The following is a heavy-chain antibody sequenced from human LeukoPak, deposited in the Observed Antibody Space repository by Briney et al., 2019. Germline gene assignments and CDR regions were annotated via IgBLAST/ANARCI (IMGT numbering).Heavy chain of an antibody. V-gene: IGHV3-30*02. Sequence: GGSLRLSCAASGFTFSSKGMHWLRQAPGKGREWVAMIRNHGNDEYHADSVKGRFSVSRDNSKNTMYLQMNSLRAEDTAVYYCAKDASWSLDYWGQGTLVTVSP. CDR1: GFTFSSKG. CDR3: AKDASWSLDY. CDR2: IRNHGNDE. J-gene: IGHJ4*02. D-gene: IGHD6-13*01.